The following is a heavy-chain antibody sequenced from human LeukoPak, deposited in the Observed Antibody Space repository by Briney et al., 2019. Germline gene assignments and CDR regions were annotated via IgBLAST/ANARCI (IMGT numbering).Heavy chain of an antibody. Sequence: SGTLSLTCAVSGGSISSSNWWSWVRQPPGKGLEWIGEIYHSGSTNYNPSLKSRVTISVDKSKNQFSLKLSSVTAADTAVYYCARSLPLRYCSSTSCSQLDYYYYGMDVWGQGTTVTVSS. J-gene: IGHJ6*02. CDR2: IYHSGST. CDR1: GGSISSSNW. D-gene: IGHD2-2*01. V-gene: IGHV4-4*02. CDR3: ARSLPLRYCSSTSCSQLDYYYYGMDV.